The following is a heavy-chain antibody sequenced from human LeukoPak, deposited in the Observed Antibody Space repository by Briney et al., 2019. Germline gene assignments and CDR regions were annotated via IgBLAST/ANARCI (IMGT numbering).Heavy chain of an antibody. D-gene: IGHD3-10*01. J-gene: IGHJ6*02. CDR2: IYGDGST. CDR3: ARESIYYGSGRDLTDARLYYYYGMDV. CDR1: GFPVSSNC. Sequence: GGSLRLSCAASGFPVSSNCMTWVRQAPGKGLEWVSLIYGDGSTYNADSVKGRFTISRDNSKNTLYLQMNRLRADDTAVYYCARESIYYGSGRDLTDARLYYYYGMDVWGRGTTVTISS. V-gene: IGHV3-53*01.